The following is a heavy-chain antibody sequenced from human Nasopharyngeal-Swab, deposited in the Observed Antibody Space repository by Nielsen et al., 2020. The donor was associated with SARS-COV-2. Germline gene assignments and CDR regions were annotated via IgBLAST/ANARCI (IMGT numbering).Heavy chain of an antibody. D-gene: IGHD5-24*01. J-gene: IGHJ5*02. CDR3: ARRAARDGYNYEVDP. Sequence: GESLKISCIGFGYSFANYWIGWVRQMPGKGLEWMGSIYPGNSDTRYSLAFHGRVTISADKSINTAYLQWTSLRASDTAVYYCARRAARDGYNYEVDPWGQGTLVTVSS. CDR2: IYPGNSDT. V-gene: IGHV5-51*01. CDR1: GYSFANYW.